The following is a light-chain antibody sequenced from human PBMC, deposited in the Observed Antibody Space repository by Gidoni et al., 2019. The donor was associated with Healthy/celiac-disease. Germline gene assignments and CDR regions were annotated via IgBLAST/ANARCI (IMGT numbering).Light chain of an antibody. CDR3: QQYRWT. CDR1: QSVSSN. CDR2: GAS. J-gene: IGKJ1*01. Sequence: EIVMTQSPATLSVSPGERATLSCRASQSVSSNVAWYQQKPCQAPRLRIYGASTRATGIPARFSGSGSGTDFTLNISSLQSEDFAVYYCQQYRWTFGQGTKVEIK. V-gene: IGKV3-15*01.